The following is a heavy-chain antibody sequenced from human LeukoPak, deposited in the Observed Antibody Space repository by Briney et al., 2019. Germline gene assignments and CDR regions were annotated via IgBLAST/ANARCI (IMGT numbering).Heavy chain of an antibody. CDR2: INPNSGGT. CDR3: ARDLGIAARLWSV. D-gene: IGHD6-6*01. V-gene: IGHV1-2*02. Sequence: ASVRVSCKASGYTFTGYYIHWVRQAPGQGLEWMGWINPNSGGTNYAQKFQGRVTMTRDTSISTAYMELSRLRSDDTAVYYCARDLGIAARLWSVWGKGTTVTVSS. CDR1: GYTFTGYY. J-gene: IGHJ6*04.